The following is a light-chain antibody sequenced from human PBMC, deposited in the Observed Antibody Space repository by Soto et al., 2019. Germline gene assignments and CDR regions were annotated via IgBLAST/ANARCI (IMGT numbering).Light chain of an antibody. CDR1: QSVTSSY. J-gene: IGKJ1*01. CDR3: QQYGSPPGT. CDR2: GAS. V-gene: IGKV3-20*01. Sequence: DIVLTQSPGTLSLSPGERATLSCRASQSVTSSYLAWYQQKPGQAPRLLIDGASSRATGIPDRFSGSGSGTDFPLTISRLEPEDFAVYYCQQYGSPPGTFGQGTKVEIK.